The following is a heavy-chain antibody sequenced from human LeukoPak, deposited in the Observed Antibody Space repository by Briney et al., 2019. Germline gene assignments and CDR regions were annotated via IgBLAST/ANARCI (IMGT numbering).Heavy chain of an antibody. CDR3: ASMVRGVTAPRPHFDY. CDR1: GGSISSYY. V-gene: IGHV4-59*08. D-gene: IGHD3-10*01. J-gene: IGHJ4*02. CDR2: IYYSGST. Sequence: PSETLSLTCTVSGGSISSYYWSWIRQPPGKGLEWIGYIYYSGSTNYNPSLKSRVTISVDTSKNQFSLKLSSVTAADTAVYYCASMVRGVTAPRPHFDYWGQGTLVTVSS.